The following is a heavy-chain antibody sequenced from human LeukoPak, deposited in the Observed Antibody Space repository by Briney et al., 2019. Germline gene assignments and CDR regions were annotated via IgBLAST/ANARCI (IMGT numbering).Heavy chain of an antibody. CDR2: IYTSGST. CDR3: ARDTYYDFWSGYSYQPNWFDP. CDR1: GGSISSYY. V-gene: IGHV4-4*07. Sequence: SETLSLTCTVSGGSISSYYWSWIRQPAGKGLEWIGRIYTSGSTNYNPSLKSRVTMSVDTSKNQFSLKLSSVTAADTAVYYCARDTYYDFWSGYSYQPNWFDPWGQGTLVIVSS. J-gene: IGHJ5*02. D-gene: IGHD3-3*01.